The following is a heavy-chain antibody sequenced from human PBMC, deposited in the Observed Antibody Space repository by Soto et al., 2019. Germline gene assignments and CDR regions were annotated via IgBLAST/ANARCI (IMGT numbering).Heavy chain of an antibody. CDR2: IYYSGTT. Sequence: ASETLSLTCTVSGGSITSYYWSWIRQPPGKGLEWIGYIYYSGTTNNNPSLKSRVTISVDTSKNQFSLKLSSVTAADTAVYYCARGYPYFDYWGLGSLVTVSS. D-gene: IGHD1-1*01. V-gene: IGHV4-59*01. CDR1: GGSITSYY. J-gene: IGHJ4*02. CDR3: ARGYPYFDY.